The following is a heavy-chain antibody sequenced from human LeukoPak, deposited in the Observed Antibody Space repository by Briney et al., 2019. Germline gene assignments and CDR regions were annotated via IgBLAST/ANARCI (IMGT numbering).Heavy chain of an antibody. J-gene: IGHJ4*02. CDR2: IRSKDYYETG. D-gene: IGHD3-3*01. CDR3: TRGRSAWGY. V-gene: IGHV3-49*04. CDR1: GFRFRDYG. Sequence: GGSLRLSCTASGFRFRDYGMSWVRQAPGEGLEWVGYIRSKDYYETGEYAAAVKGRFNISRDDSESIAYLQMNSLRTEDTAIYYCTRGRSAWGYWGQGTLVVVSS.